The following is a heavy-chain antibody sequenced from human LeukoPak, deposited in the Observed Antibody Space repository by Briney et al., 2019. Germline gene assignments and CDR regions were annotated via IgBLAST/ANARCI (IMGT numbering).Heavy chain of an antibody. Sequence: ASVTVSCKASGYTFTSYNMHWVRQAPGQGLEWMGIINPNGGSTSYAQKFQGRVTMTRDTSTSTVYMELSSLRSEETAVYYCARGVGATHHMDYWGQGTLVTVSS. V-gene: IGHV1-46*01. J-gene: IGHJ4*02. CDR2: INPNGGST. CDR1: GYTFTSYN. D-gene: IGHD1-26*01. CDR3: ARGVGATHHMDY.